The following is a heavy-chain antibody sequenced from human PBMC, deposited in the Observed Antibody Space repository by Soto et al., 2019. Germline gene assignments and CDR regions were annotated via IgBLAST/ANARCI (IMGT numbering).Heavy chain of an antibody. J-gene: IGHJ6*02. V-gene: IGHV4-4*07. CDR3: ARMYNSGYYRPEGDYYFYGLDV. CDR2: MYTSGNT. CDR1: GASIRDYY. D-gene: IGHD6-19*01. Sequence: QVQLQESGPGLVKPSETLSVTRSVSGASIRDYYWSWIRQPAGKGLEWIGRMYTSGNTKYNPSLKSRLTMSTATSVNQFSLTLRSVTAADTAIYFCARMYNSGYYRPEGDYYFYGLDVWGQGTTVTVSS.